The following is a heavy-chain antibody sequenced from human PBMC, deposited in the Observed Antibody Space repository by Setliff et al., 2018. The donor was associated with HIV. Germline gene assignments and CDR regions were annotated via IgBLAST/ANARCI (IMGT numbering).Heavy chain of an antibody. D-gene: IGHD3-10*01. V-gene: IGHV3-48*01. CDR1: GFTFSSYS. CDR2: ISSSSSTI. CDR3: ARSGRAYGSGSYYAYYYYYMDV. Sequence: GGSLRLSCAASGFTFSSYSMNWVRQAPGKGLEWVSYISSSSSTIYYADSVKGRFTISRDNAKNSLCLQMNSLRAEDTAVYYCARSGRAYGSGSYYAYYYYYMDVWGKGTTVTVSS. J-gene: IGHJ6*03.